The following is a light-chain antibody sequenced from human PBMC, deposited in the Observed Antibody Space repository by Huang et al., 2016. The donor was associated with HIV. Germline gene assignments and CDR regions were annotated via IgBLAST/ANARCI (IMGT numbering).Light chain of an antibody. V-gene: IGKV3-15*01. Sequence: EIVMTQSPATLSVSPGERATLSCRASQSVSSHLDWYQQKPGQGPRLLIYGASTRATGIPARFSGSGSGTEFTLTISSLQSEDFAVYYCQQYNNWPYTFGQGTKLEIK. CDR3: QQYNNWPYT. CDR1: QSVSSH. J-gene: IGKJ2*01. CDR2: GAS.